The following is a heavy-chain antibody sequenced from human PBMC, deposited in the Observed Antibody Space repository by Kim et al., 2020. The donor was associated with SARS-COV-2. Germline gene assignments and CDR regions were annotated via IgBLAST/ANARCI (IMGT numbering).Heavy chain of an antibody. CDR3: ARDRLSWLVPYLFDY. Sequence: DSVKGRCNVYRDNAKTSLYLQMNSLRAEDTAVYYCARDRLSWLVPYLFDYWGQGTLVSVSA. D-gene: IGHD6-19*01. J-gene: IGHJ4*02. V-gene: IGHV3-7*01.